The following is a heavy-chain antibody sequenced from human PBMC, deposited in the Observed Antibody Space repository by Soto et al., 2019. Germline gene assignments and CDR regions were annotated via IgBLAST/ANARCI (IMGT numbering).Heavy chain of an antibody. D-gene: IGHD2-21*01. CDR3: AREGGEGVFDY. CDR1: GFTFSSYG. CDR2: IWYDGSNK. V-gene: IGHV3-33*01. J-gene: IGHJ4*02. Sequence: QVQLVESGGGVVQPGRSLRLSCAASGFTFSSYGMHWVRQAPGKGLEWVADIWYDGSNKYYADSVKGRFTISRDNSKNTLYLQMNSLRAEDTAVYYCAREGGEGVFDYWGQGTLVTVSS.